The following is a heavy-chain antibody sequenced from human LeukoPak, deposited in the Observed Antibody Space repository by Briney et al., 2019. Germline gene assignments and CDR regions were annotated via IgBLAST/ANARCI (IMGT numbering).Heavy chain of an antibody. CDR3: ARDVDRYYASDS. D-gene: IGHD3-10*01. J-gene: IGHJ4*02. Sequence: SETLSLTCTVSGYSISSGHYWGWIRQPPGKGLEWIGNIFHSGSTYYNPSLKSRVTISVDTSKNQFSLKLSSVTAADTAIYYCARDVDRYYASDSWGQGTLVTVSS. CDR2: IFHSGST. CDR1: GYSISSGHY. V-gene: IGHV4-38-2*02.